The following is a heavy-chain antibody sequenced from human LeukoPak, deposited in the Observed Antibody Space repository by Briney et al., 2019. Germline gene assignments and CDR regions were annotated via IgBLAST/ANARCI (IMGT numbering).Heavy chain of an antibody. V-gene: IGHV3-15*01. D-gene: IGHD3-22*01. Sequence: GGSLRLSCAASGFTFSNAWMSWVRQVPGKGLEWVGRIKTKTDGETTDYAAPVKGRSTISRDDSKNTLYLQMNSLKTEDTAVYYCTTDRHSSGYSFGGLFDYWGQGTQVTVSS. CDR2: IKTKTDGETT. CDR3: TTDRHSSGYSFGGLFDY. CDR1: GFTFSNAW. J-gene: IGHJ4*02.